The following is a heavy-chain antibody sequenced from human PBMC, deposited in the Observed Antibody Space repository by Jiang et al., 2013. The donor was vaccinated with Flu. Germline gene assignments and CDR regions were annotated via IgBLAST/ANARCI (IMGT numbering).Heavy chain of an antibody. CDR1: TFSSFS. Sequence: TFSSFSMNWVRQAPGKGLEWVSYISGSGSTIYYADSVKGRFTISRDNAKNSLYLQMNSLRAEDTAVYYCASTGLNYFDYWGQGTLVTVSS. CDR2: ISGSGSTI. V-gene: IGHV3-48*01. CDR3: ASTGLNYFDY. D-gene: IGHD4/OR15-4a*01. J-gene: IGHJ4*02.